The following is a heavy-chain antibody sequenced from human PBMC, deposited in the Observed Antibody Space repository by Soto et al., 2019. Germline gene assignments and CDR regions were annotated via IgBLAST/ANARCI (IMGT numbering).Heavy chain of an antibody. D-gene: IGHD2-21*02. CDR1: GDTFSDYY. CDR2: VNPSGGHT. CDR3: ARGGHVVVVTAALDS. J-gene: IGHJ4*02. Sequence: QVQLMQSGAEVKKPGASVKVSCKASGDTFSDYYIHWVRQAPGQGLEWMGTVNPSGGHTTYSQHFLGRVTMTRATSTRTLHMELTSLTSEDTAVYYCARGGHVVVVTAALDSWGQGTLVTVSS. V-gene: IGHV1-46*01.